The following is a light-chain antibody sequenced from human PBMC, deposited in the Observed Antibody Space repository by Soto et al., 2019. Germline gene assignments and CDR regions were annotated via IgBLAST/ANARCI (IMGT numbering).Light chain of an antibody. J-gene: IGKJ2*01. CDR1: ESVSIN. CDR3: HQYNAWPPS. CDR2: GAS. V-gene: IGKV3-15*01. Sequence: EIVMTQSPATLSLSPGARVTLSCGASESVSINVAWYQQKPGQAPRLLIYGASTRAPGIPVRFSGSGSGTDFTLTISSLQSEDFAVYYCHQYNAWPPSFGQGTKLEIK.